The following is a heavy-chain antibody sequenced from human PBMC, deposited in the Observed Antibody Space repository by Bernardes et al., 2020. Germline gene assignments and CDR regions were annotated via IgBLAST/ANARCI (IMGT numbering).Heavy chain of an antibody. CDR3: AKGEYCFSTSCFPPRVQPFDP. CDR1: GYTFTNYW. V-gene: IGHV5-51*01. J-gene: IGHJ5*02. CDR2: IYPGDSDT. D-gene: IGHD2-2*01. Sequence: GESLKISCKASGYTFTNYWIGWVRQRPGKGLEWMGIIYPGDSDTRYSPSFQGQVTISADKSINTAYLQWTSLKVSDTAIYYCAKGEYCFSTSCFPPRVQPFDPWGQGTPVTVSS.